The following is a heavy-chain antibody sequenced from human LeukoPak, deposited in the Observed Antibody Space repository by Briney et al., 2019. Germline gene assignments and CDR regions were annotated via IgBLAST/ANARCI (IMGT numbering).Heavy chain of an antibody. CDR3: ARQYSGSYYGIDYFDY. CDR1: GYSFTSYW. CDR2: IYPGDSDT. D-gene: IGHD1-26*01. J-gene: IGHJ4*02. V-gene: IGHV5-51*01. Sequence: GESLKISCKGSGYSFTSYWIGWVRQMPGKGLEWMGIIYPGDSDTRYSPSFQGQVTISADKSISTAYLQWSSLKASDTAMYYCARQYSGSYYGIDYFDYWGQGTLVTVSS.